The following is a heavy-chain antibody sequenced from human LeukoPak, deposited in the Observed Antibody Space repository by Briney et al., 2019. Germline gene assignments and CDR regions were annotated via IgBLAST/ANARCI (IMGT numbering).Heavy chain of an antibody. D-gene: IGHD6-13*01. Sequence: PGGSLRLSCTASGFTFGDYAMSWVRQAPGKGLEWVGFIRSKAYGGTTEYAASVKGRFTISRDDSKSIAYLQMNSLKTEDTAVYYCTRAWYSSSWNNFDYWGQGTLVTVSS. V-gene: IGHV3-49*04. J-gene: IGHJ4*02. CDR2: IRSKAYGGTT. CDR3: TRAWYSSSWNNFDY. CDR1: GFTFGDYA.